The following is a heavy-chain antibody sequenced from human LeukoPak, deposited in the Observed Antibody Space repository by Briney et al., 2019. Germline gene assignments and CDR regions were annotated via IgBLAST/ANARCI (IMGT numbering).Heavy chain of an antibody. CDR3: AMVNANTFYFDH. CDR2: TYYRSKWYN. D-gene: IGHD2-21*01. V-gene: IGHV6-1*01. Sequence: SQTLSLTCAISGDSVSSNSAAWNWIRQSPSIGLEWLGRTYYRSKWYNDYAVSVKSRITFNADTSKNQFSLQLNSVTPEDTAVYYCAMVNANTFYFDHWGQGTLVTVSS. J-gene: IGHJ4*02. CDR1: GDSVSSNSAA.